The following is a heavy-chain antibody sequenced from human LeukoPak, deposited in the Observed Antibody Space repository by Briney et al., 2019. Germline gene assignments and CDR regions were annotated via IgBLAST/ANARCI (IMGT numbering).Heavy chain of an antibody. D-gene: IGHD3-10*01. J-gene: IGHJ6*02. Sequence: GGSLRLSCAASGFTFSSYAMRWVRQAPGKGLEWVSAIASGSGGTTIYAASVKGRFTISRDNSKNTLYLQMSSLRGEDTAVYYCAKNYESGRGVPYGMDVWGQGTTVTVSS. CDR2: IASGSGGTT. V-gene: IGHV3-23*01. CDR1: GFTFSSYA. CDR3: AKNYESGRGVPYGMDV.